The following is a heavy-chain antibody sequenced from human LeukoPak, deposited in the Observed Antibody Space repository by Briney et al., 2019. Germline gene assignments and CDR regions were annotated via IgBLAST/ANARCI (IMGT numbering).Heavy chain of an antibody. CDR1: GGSISSGDYY. J-gene: IGHJ6*03. CDR3: ARARGSAIFGVVVLYYMDV. CDR2: IYYSGST. D-gene: IGHD3-3*01. Sequence: TLSLTCTVSGGSISSGDYYWSWIRQPPGKGLEWIGYIYYSGSTYYNPSLKSRVTISVDTSRNQFSLKLSSVTAADTAVYYCARARGSAIFGVVVLYYMDVWGKGTTVTVSS. V-gene: IGHV4-30-4*08.